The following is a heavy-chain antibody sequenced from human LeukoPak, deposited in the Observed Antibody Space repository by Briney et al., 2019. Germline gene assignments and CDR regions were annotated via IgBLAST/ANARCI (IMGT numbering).Heavy chain of an antibody. CDR1: GSFTGEY. CDR3: ARSPYDSGSYVSAP. V-gene: IGHV1-2*02. Sequence: ASVRVSCKASGSFTGEYVHWVRQAPGQGLEWLGWINPDTGGTNFAQKFQGRVTMAWDTSISTAYMELSRLTSDDTAVYYCARSPYDSGSYVSAPWGQGTQVTVSS. D-gene: IGHD3-10*01. CDR2: INPDTGGT. J-gene: IGHJ5*02.